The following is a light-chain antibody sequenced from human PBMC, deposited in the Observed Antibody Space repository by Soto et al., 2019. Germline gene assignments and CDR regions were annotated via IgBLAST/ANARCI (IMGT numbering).Light chain of an antibody. CDR2: EGS. J-gene: IGLJ2*01. CDR1: SSDVGSYNL. Sequence: QSALTQPASVSGSPGQSITISCTGTSSDVGSYNLVSWYQQHPGKAPKLMIYEGSKRPSGVSNRFSGSKSGNTASLTISGLQGEDGAYYFCFSYSRWRNFVVFRGRTKLTVL. CDR3: FSYSRWRNFVV. V-gene: IGLV2-23*03.